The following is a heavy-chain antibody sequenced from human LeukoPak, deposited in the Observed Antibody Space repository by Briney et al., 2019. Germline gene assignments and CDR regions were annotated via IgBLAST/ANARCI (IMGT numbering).Heavy chain of an antibody. Sequence: SETLSLTCTVSGGTISCYDWSWIRQPAGKGLEWIGRIYTSGRTNYNPSLKSRVTISADKSKKQFSLKLSSVTAADTAVYYCARDLMEAFDYWGQGTLVTVSS. V-gene: IGHV4-4*07. CDR3: ARDLMEAFDY. J-gene: IGHJ4*02. CDR1: GGTISCYD. D-gene: IGHD2-8*01. CDR2: IYTSGRT.